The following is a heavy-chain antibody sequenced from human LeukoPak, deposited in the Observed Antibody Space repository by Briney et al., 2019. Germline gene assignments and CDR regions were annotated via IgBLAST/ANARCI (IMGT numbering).Heavy chain of an antibody. CDR2: ISSSGSTI. CDR1: GFTFSSSA. V-gene: IGHV3-48*04. CDR3: ARGRRATIFGVVSSAFDI. D-gene: IGHD3-3*01. Sequence: GGSLRLSCAASGFTFSSSAMNWIRQAPGKGLEWVSYISSSGSTIYYADSVKGRFTISRDNAKNSLYLQMNSLRAEDTAVYYCARGRRATIFGVVSSAFDIWGQGTMVTVSS. J-gene: IGHJ3*02.